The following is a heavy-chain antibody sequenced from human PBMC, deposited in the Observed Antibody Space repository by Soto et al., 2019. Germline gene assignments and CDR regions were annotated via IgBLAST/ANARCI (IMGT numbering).Heavy chain of an antibody. CDR1: GYSFTIYW. CDR3: ARGAAAGSYYYYGMDV. V-gene: IGHV5-51*01. D-gene: IGHD6-13*01. J-gene: IGHJ6*02. CDR2: IYPGDSDT. Sequence: GESLKISCSGSGYSFTIYWIGLVLKMPGKGLEWMGIIYPGDSDTRYSPSFQGQVTISADKSISTAYLQWSSLKASDTAMYYCARGAAAGSYYYYGMDVWGQGTTVTVSS.